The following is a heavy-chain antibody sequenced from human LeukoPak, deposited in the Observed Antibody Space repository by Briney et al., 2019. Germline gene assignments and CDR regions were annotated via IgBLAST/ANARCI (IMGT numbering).Heavy chain of an antibody. CDR3: ARQLYSSSPYDY. Sequence: SETLSLTCTVSGGSISSSSYYWGWIRQPPGKGLEWIGSIYYSGSTYYNPSLKSRVTISVDTSKNQFSLKLSSVTAADTAVYYCARQLYSSSPYDYWGQGTLVTVSS. V-gene: IGHV4-39*01. D-gene: IGHD6-6*01. J-gene: IGHJ4*02. CDR1: GGSISSSSYY. CDR2: IYYSGST.